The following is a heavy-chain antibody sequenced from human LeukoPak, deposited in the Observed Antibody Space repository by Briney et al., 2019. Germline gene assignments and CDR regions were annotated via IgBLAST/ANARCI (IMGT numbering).Heavy chain of an antibody. CDR3: ARAWGLEHIDY. CDR1: GGSISSSSYY. J-gene: IGHJ4*02. V-gene: IGHV4-39*07. Sequence: SETLSLTCTVSGGSISSSSYYWGWIRQPPGKGLEWIGSIYYSGSTYYNPSLKSRVTISVDTSKNQFSLKLSSVTAADTAVYYCARAWGLEHIDYWGQGTLVTISS. CDR2: IYYSGST. D-gene: IGHD1/OR15-1a*01.